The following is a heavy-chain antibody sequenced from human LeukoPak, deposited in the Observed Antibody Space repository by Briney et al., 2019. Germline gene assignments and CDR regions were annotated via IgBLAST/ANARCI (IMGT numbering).Heavy chain of an antibody. D-gene: IGHD3-9*01. V-gene: IGHV4-59*01. Sequence: PSETLSLTCTASGGSISSYYWSWIRQPPGKGLEWIGYIYYSGSTNYNPSLKSRGTISVDTSKNQFSLKLSSVTAADTAVYYCAREYYDILTGYYRFDYWGQGTLVTVSS. J-gene: IGHJ4*02. CDR2: IYYSGST. CDR1: GGSISSYY. CDR3: AREYYDILTGYYRFDY.